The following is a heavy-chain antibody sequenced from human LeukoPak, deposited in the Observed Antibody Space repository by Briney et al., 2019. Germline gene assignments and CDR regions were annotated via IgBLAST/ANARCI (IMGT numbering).Heavy chain of an antibody. V-gene: IGHV4-59*02. CDR3: ARESAGSLHDSTAAFHY. CDR2: GHHSESS. Sequence: SETLSLTCSVSGDSVTSTYWSWIRQPPGKGLEWIAYGHHSESSNYNPSFRSRVIIPVDTSRNQFSLRLSSVTAADTAIYYCARESAGSLHDSTAAFHYWGQGVLVIVSS. CDR1: GDSVTSTY. D-gene: IGHD2-8*02. J-gene: IGHJ4*02.